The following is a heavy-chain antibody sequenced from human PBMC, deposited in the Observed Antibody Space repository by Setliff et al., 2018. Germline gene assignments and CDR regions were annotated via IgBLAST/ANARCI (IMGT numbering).Heavy chain of an antibody. CDR3: TYYCSSTSCYRDLDWFDP. Sequence: PGGSLRLSCTASGFTFGDYAMSWVRQAPGKGLEWVGFIRSKAYGGTTEYAASVKGRFTISRDDSKSIAYLQMNSLKTEDTAVYYCTYYCSSTSCYRDLDWFDPWGQGTLVTVS. CDR2: IRSKAYGGTT. J-gene: IGHJ5*02. CDR1: GFTFGDYA. V-gene: IGHV3-49*04. D-gene: IGHD2-2*01.